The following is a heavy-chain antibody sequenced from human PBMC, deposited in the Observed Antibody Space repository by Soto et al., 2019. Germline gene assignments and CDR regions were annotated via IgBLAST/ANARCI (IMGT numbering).Heavy chain of an antibody. J-gene: IGHJ6*02. CDR2: LGAARDP. CDR1: GFSFRDYD. V-gene: IGHV3-13*05. D-gene: IGHD1-26*01. CDR3: ARAYLGRLPRRADYYYAMDV. Sequence: EVQLVESGGGSVQPGESLRLSCAASGFSFRDYDMHWVRQRKGKGLGWVSALGAARDPYYVGSVKGRFSVSRDNAQNSLFLQMNNLRVDDTAVYFCARAYLGRLPRRADYYYAMDVWGRGTTVTVSS.